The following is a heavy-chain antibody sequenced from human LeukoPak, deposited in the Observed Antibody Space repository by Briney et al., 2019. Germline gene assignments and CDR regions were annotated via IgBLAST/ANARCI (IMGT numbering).Heavy chain of an antibody. J-gene: IGHJ6*03. V-gene: IGHV3-74*01. CDR2: INSDGSST. CDR1: GFTFSSYC. Sequence: GGSLRLSCAASGFTFSSYCMHWVRQAPGKGLVWVSRINSDGSSTSYADSVKGRFTISRDNAKNTLYLQMNSLRAEDTAVYYCARKASSSWSFYYYYYMDVWGKGTTVTVSS. D-gene: IGHD6-13*01. CDR3: ARKASSSWSFYYYYYMDV.